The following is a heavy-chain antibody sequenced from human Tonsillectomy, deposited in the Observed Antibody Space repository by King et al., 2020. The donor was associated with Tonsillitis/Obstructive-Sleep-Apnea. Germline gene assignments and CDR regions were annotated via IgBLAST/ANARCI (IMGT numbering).Heavy chain of an antibody. Sequence: VQLQQWGAGLLKPSETLSLTCAVYGGSFSGYYWSWIRQPPGKGLEWIGEVNHSGSTNYNPSLKSRVTMSVDTSKNQFSLKLSSLTAADTAVYYCAGGSITIFGVVGGANFWFDPWGQGTLVTVSS. CDR2: VNHSGST. CDR3: AGGSITIFGVVGGANFWFDP. V-gene: IGHV4-34*01. D-gene: IGHD3-3*01. CDR1: GGSFSGYY. J-gene: IGHJ5*02.